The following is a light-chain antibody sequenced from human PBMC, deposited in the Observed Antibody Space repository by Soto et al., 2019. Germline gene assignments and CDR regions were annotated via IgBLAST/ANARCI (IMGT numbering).Light chain of an antibody. V-gene: IGKV1-9*01. J-gene: IGKJ4*01. CDR3: QQLNSYPLP. CDR1: QGIRSY. Sequence: TQLTQSPSSLSASVGDRVTITCRTSQGIRSYLAWYQQKRGKAPKLLIYAASTLESGVPSRFSHSESGTDFTLTIRRLQPEDFASYYCQQLNSYPLPMGRGNKV. CDR2: AAS.